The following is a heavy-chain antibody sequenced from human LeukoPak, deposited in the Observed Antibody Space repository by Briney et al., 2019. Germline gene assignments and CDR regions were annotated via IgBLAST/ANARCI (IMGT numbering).Heavy chain of an antibody. J-gene: IGHJ3*02. CDR2: IKQDGTEK. CDR3: ARDDDYGGNLDAFDI. D-gene: IGHD4-23*01. V-gene: IGHV3-7*01. CDR1: GFTFNSYW. Sequence: PGGSLRLSCAASGFTFNSYWMSWVRQAPGKGLEWVAHIKQDGTEKYYVDSVKGRFTISRDNAKNSLYLQMNSLRAEDTAVYYCARDDDYGGNLDAFDIWGQGTMVTVSS.